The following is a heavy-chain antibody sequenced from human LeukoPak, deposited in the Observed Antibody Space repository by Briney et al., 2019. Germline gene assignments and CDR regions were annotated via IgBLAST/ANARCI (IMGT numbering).Heavy chain of an antibody. CDR1: GYTFTSYY. J-gene: IGHJ4*02. D-gene: IGHD6-13*01. V-gene: IGHV1-46*01. CDR2: INPSGGST. Sequence: ASVKVSCKASGYTFTSYYMHWVRQAPGQGLEWMGIINPSGGSTSYAQKFQGRVTVTRDTSTSTAYMELSSLRSEDTAVYYCAREGIAAAGPYYFDYWGQGTLVTVSS. CDR3: AREGIAAAGPYYFDY.